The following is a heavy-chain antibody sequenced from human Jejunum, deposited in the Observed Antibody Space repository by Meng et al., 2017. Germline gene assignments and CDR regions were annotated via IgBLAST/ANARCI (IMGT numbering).Heavy chain of an antibody. D-gene: IGHD3-22*01. Sequence: LQLQESGPGLVKPSETLSLTCTFSGGSITSGSYYWAWIRQPPGKGLECIGIIYYTGTTYYNPSLKSRVTMSIDASKTQLSLRLSSVTAPDTAIYYCVRDNGRSGYPLDIWGQGTMVTVSS. CDR2: IYYTGTT. V-gene: IGHV4-39*07. CDR3: VRDNGRSGYPLDI. J-gene: IGHJ3*02. CDR1: GGSITSGSYY.